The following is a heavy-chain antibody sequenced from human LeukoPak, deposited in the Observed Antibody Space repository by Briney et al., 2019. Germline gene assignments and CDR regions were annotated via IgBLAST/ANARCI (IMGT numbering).Heavy chain of an antibody. CDR3: AKGHEPEWFGLQLPFDY. V-gene: IGHV3-23*01. CDR2: ISGSGGST. D-gene: IGHD5-24*01. Sequence: GGSLRLSCAASGFTFSSYAMSWVRQAPGKGLEWVSAISGSGGSTYYADSVKGRFTISRDNSKNTPYLQMNSLRAEDTAVYYCAKGHEPEWFGLQLPFDYWGQGTLVTVSS. J-gene: IGHJ4*02. CDR1: GFTFSSYA.